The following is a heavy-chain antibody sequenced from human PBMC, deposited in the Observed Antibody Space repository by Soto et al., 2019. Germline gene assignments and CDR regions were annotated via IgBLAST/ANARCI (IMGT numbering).Heavy chain of an antibody. CDR1: GYTLTELS. Sequence: GASVKVSCKVSGYTLTELSMHWVRQAPGKGLEWMGGFDPEDGETIYAQKFQGRVTMTEDTSTDTAYMELSSLRSDDTAVYYCARGDSGRVFYGMDVWGQGTAVTVSS. V-gene: IGHV1-24*01. CDR2: FDPEDGET. J-gene: IGHJ6*02. D-gene: IGHD1-26*01. CDR3: ARGDSGRVFYGMDV.